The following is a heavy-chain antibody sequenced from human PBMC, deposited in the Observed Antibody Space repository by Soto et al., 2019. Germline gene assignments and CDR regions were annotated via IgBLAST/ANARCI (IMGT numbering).Heavy chain of an antibody. CDR3: ARSPDSSGYVGMDV. Sequence: QVQLQESGPGLVKPSETLSLTCTVSGGSISSYYWSWIRQPQGKGLEWIGYIYYSGSTNYNPSLKSRVTISVDTSKNQFSLKLSSVTAADTAVYYCARSPDSSGYVGMDVWGQGTTVTVSS. D-gene: IGHD3-22*01. CDR2: IYYSGST. CDR1: GGSISSYY. J-gene: IGHJ6*02. V-gene: IGHV4-59*01.